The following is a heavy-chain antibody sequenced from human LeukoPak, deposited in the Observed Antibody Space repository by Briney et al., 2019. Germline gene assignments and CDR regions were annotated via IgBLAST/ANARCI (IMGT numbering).Heavy chain of an antibody. J-gene: IGHJ3*02. Sequence: GGSLRLSCAASGFTFSDYYVSWIRQAPGKGLEWVSYISSGSTVYYADSVKGRFTISRDNAKNSLYLQMNSLRAEDTAVYYCARDPLSPSNYYDKRPDAFDIWGQGTMVTVSS. CDR2: ISSGSTV. V-gene: IGHV3-11*01. D-gene: IGHD3-22*01. CDR1: GFTFSDYY. CDR3: ARDPLSPSNYYDKRPDAFDI.